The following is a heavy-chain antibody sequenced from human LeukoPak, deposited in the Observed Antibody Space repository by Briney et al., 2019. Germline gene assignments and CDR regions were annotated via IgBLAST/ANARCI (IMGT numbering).Heavy chain of an antibody. D-gene: IGHD3-22*01. CDR3: ATAGITMIVVARIDY. CDR1: GFAASGFTFSTFG. Sequence: HRGGSLRLSCAASGFAASGFTFSTFGMHWVRQAPGKGLEWVSAISGSGGSTYYADSVKGRFTISRDNSKNTLYLQMNSLRAEDTAVYYCATAGITMIVVARIDYWGQGTLVTVSS. CDR2: ISGSGGST. V-gene: IGHV3-23*01. J-gene: IGHJ4*02.